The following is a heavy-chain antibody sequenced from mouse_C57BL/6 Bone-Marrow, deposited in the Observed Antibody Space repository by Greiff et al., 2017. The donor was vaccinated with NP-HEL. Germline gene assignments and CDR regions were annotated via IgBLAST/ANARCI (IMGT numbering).Heavy chain of an antibody. CDR2: IYYSGTI. Sequence: EVQGVESGPGLVKPSQTVFLTCTVTGISITTGNYRWSWIRQFPGNKLEWIGYIYYSGTITYNPSLTSRTTITRDTPKNQFFLEMNSLTAEDTATYYCARGGAPPLSYWYFDVWGTGTTVTVSS. CDR1: GISITTGNYR. CDR3: ARGGAPPLSYWYFDV. J-gene: IGHJ1*03. V-gene: IGHV3-5*01.